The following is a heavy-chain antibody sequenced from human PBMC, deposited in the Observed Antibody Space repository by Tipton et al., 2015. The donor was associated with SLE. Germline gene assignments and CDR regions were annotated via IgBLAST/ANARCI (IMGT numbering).Heavy chain of an antibody. J-gene: IGHJ4*02. D-gene: IGHD7-27*01. Sequence: GLVKPSQTLSLTCAISGDSVSSTSAAWTWIRQSQSRGLEWLGRTYYRSKWNNDYAESVKSRITINPDTSKNQFSLQLNSVTPEDTAVYYCARGPLGISKLHYLDYWGQGTLVTVSS. V-gene: IGHV6-1*01. CDR1: GDSVSSTSAA. CDR3: ARGPLGISKLHYLDY. CDR2: TYYRSKWNN.